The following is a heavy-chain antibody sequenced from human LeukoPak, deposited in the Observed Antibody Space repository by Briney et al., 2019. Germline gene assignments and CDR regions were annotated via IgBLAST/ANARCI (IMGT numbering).Heavy chain of an antibody. Sequence: PSETLSLTCAVYGGSFSGYYWSWIRQPPGKGLEWIGEINHSGSTNYNPSLKSRVTISVDTSKNQFSLKLSSVTAADTAVYYCASLKGDSSGYYSWWFDPWGQGTLVTVSS. D-gene: IGHD3-22*01. V-gene: IGHV4-34*01. CDR2: INHSGST. CDR3: ASLKGDSSGYYSWWFDP. CDR1: GGSFSGYY. J-gene: IGHJ5*02.